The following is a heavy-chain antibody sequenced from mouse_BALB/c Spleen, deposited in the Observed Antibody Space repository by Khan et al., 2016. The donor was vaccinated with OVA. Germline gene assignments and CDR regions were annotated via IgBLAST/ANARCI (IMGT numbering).Heavy chain of an antibody. CDR2: ISSTGST. Sequence: ESGPGLVKPSQSLSLTCTVTGYSITSDYAWNWIRQFPGNKLEWMGYISSTGSTSYNPSLKSRISITRDISKNQFFLQLKSVTTEDTATYYCARSLYYSYGYALDCWGRGTSVTVSS. V-gene: IGHV3-2*02. D-gene: IGHD2-12*01. J-gene: IGHJ4*01. CDR3: ARSLYYSYGYALDC. CDR1: GYSITSDYA.